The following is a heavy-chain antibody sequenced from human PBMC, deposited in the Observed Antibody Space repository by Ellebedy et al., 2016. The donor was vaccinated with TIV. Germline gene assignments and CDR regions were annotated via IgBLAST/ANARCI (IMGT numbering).Heavy chain of an antibody. CDR1: GFTLSRYW. J-gene: IGHJ4*02. D-gene: IGHD4-23*01. Sequence: PGGSLRLSCAASGFTLSRYWMHWVRQAPGKGLLWVARIRSDGSRTDYADAVKGRCTISGDDAKDTLYLQMNSLRSEDSAIYYCAREGTYGGNSGFDYWGQGTLVAVSS. CDR3: AREGTYGGNSGFDY. V-gene: IGHV3-74*01. CDR2: IRSDGSRT.